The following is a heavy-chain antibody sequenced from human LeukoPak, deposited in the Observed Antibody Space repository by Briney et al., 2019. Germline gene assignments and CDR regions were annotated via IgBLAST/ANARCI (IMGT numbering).Heavy chain of an antibody. D-gene: IGHD6-13*01. J-gene: IGHJ4*02. Sequence: PSETLSLTCTVSGGSISSYYWSWIRQPPGKGLEWIGYIYYSGSTNYNPSLKSRVTISVDTSKNQFSLKLSSVTAADTAVYYCAREAAEGFDYWGQGTLVTVSS. V-gene: IGHV4-59*01. CDR1: GGSISSYY. CDR2: IYYSGST. CDR3: AREAAEGFDY.